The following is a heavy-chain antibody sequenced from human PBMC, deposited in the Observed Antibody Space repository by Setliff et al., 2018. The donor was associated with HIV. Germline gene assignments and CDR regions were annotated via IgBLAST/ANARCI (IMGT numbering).Heavy chain of an antibody. Sequence: SETLSLTCTVSGGSVSSYYWSWIRQAAGQGLEWIGLIYTGGNTYYNPSLKSRVTMSLDTSKKQFSLKLSSVTAADTAVYWCARHISPDMDNFWSGYRGYFDYWGPGALVTVSS. CDR1: GGSVSSYY. J-gene: IGHJ4*02. D-gene: IGHD3-3*01. CDR2: IYTGGNT. V-gene: IGHV4-4*07. CDR3: ARHISPDMDNFWSGYRGYFDY.